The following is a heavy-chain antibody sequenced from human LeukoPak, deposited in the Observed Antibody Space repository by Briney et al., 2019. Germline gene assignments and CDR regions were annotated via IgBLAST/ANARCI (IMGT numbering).Heavy chain of an antibody. CDR1: GYTFTSYG. D-gene: IGHD3-22*01. Sequence: ASGKFSCKASGYTFTSYGIGWVRQASGQGLEWMGWISDKHGNANSAQNPPGRDTITTDTTTSTAYMDLRSMRSDKTAVYYCARVAPEYSYDSSGYYYYYRGPRALVTVSS. CDR2: ISDKHGNA. CDR3: ARVAPEYSYDSSGYYYYY. J-gene: IGHJ4*02. V-gene: IGHV1-18*01.